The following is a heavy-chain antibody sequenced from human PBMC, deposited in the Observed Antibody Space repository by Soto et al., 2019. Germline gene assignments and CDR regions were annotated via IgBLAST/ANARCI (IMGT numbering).Heavy chain of an antibody. CDR2: IYYGGST. CDR3: AKDIRKQWLVPTDY. D-gene: IGHD6-19*01. CDR1: GGSISSGDFS. V-gene: IGHV4-30-2*01. J-gene: IGHJ4*02. Sequence: SETLSLTCAVSGGSISSGDFSWNWIRQPPGKGLEYIGYIYYGGSTYYNPSLQSRVTMSVDRSRNQFSLKLNSVTAADTALYYCAKDIRKQWLVPTDYWGQGTLVTVSS.